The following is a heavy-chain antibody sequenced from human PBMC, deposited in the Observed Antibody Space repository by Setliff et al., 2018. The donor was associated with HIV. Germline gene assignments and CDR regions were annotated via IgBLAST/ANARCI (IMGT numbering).Heavy chain of an antibody. CDR1: GGFIKSSSDY. CDR2: IYYSGST. CDR3: ARHSGLGGYYSPFDY. V-gene: IGHV4-39*01. Sequence: PSETLSLTCTVSGGFIKSSSDYWGWIRQPPGKGLEWIGTIYYSGSTYYNPSLKSRVTISVDTSKNQFSLKLSSVTAADTTVYYCARHSGLGGYYSPFDYWGPGTLVTVSS. D-gene: IGHD3-22*01. J-gene: IGHJ4*02.